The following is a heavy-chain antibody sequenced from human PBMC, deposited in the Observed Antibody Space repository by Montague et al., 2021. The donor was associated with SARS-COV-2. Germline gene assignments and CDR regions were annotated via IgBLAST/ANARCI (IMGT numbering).Heavy chain of an antibody. D-gene: IGHD2-15*01. V-gene: IGHV3-9*01. Sequence: SLRLSRAASGFNFDDYAMHWVRLAPGKGLEWVSGITWDSSNFGYWDSVKGRFTISRDNAKKSLYLEMSSLRADDTAVYYCARNMVVSASRRFYYHGLDVWGQGITVTVS. J-gene: IGHJ6*02. CDR3: ARNMVVSASRRFYYHGLDV. CDR2: ITWDSSNF. CDR1: GFNFDDYA.